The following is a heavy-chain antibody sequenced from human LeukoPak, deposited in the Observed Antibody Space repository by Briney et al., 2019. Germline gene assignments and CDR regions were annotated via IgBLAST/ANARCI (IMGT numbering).Heavy chain of an antibody. V-gene: IGHV3-23*01. J-gene: IGHJ4*02. CDR1: GFTFSSYG. D-gene: IGHD3-22*01. CDR3: ARGLHFRVYDSSDYYPY. Sequence: GGSPRLSCAASGFTFSSYGMSWVRQAPGKGLEWVSGISDSGGSTYYADSVKGRFTISRDNSKNTLYLQMNSLRAEDTAVYYCARGLHFRVYDSSDYYPYWGQGTLVTVSS. CDR2: ISDSGGST.